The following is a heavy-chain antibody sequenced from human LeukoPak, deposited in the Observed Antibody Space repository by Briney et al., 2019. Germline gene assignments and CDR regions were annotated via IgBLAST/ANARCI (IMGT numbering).Heavy chain of an antibody. CDR3: AKQGATAVAAGGDFDY. CDR2: ISSSSSYI. J-gene: IGHJ4*02. V-gene: IGHV3-21*04. Sequence: GGSLRLSCAASGFTFSSYAMSWVRQAPGKGLEWVSSISSSSSYIYYADSVKGRFTISRDNAKNSLYLQMNSLRAEDTAVYYCAKQGATAVAAGGDFDYWGQGTLVTVSS. CDR1: GFTFSSYA. D-gene: IGHD6-19*01.